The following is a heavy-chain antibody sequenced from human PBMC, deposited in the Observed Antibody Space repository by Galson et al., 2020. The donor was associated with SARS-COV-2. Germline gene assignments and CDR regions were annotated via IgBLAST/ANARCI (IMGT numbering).Heavy chain of an antibody. V-gene: IGHV4-61*02. Sequence: SQTLSLTRTVSGGSISSGSYYWSWIRQPAGKGLEWIGRIHTGLNTNYNPSLKSRVTISVDTSKNQFSLQLSSVTAADTAVYYCAGESGWDLYLDHWGQGTLVTVSS. CDR1: GGSISSGSYY. CDR2: IHTGLNT. D-gene: IGHD6-19*01. CDR3: AGESGWDLYLDH. J-gene: IGHJ4*02.